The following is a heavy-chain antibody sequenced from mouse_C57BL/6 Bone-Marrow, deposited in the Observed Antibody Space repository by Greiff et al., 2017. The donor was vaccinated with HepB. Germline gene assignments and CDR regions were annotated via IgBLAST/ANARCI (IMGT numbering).Heavy chain of an antibody. CDR1: GYTFTSYG. CDR2: IYPRSGNT. D-gene: IGHD1-1*02. CDR3: ARVGNYFDY. V-gene: IGHV1-81*01. J-gene: IGHJ2*01. Sequence: VNLVESGAELARPGASVKLSCKASGYTFTSYGISWVKQRTGQGLEWIGEIYPRSGNTYYNEKFKGKATLTADKSSSTAYMELRSLTSEDSAVYFCARVGNYFDYWGQGTTLTVSS.